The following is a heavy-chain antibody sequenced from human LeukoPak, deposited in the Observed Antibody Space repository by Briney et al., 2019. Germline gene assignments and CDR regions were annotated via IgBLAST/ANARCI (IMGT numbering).Heavy chain of an antibody. CDR3: AGISSGYYADDAFDI. V-gene: IGHV1-18*01. D-gene: IGHD3-22*01. CDR1: GYTFTSYG. CDR2: ISAYNGST. Sequence: ASVKVSCKASGYTFTSYGISWVRQAPGQGLEWMGWISAYNGSTNYAQKLQGRVTMTTDTSASTAYMELRSLRSDDTAVYYCAGISSGYYADDAFDIWGQGTMVTVSS. J-gene: IGHJ3*02.